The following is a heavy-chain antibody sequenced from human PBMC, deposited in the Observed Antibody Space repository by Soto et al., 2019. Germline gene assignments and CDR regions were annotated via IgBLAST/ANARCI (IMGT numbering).Heavy chain of an antibody. D-gene: IGHD7-27*01. CDR1: GFSLSTSGMC. Sequence: SGPTLVNPTQTLTLTCTFSGFSLSTSGMCVSWIRQPPGKALEWLALIDWDDDKYYSTSLKTRLTISKDTSENQVVLTMTNMDPVDTATYYCARTKLELGYYYGMDVWGQGTTVTVSS. CDR3: ARTKLELGYYYGMDV. J-gene: IGHJ6*02. CDR2: IDWDDDK. V-gene: IGHV2-70*01.